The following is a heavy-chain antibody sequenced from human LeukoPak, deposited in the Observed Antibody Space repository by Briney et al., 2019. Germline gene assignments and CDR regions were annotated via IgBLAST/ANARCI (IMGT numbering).Heavy chain of an antibody. D-gene: IGHD2-2*03. V-gene: IGHV3-30-3*01. CDR3: ARDFGWISGLDY. J-gene: IGHJ4*02. Sequence: GGSLRLSCAAFGFTFSSYAMHWVREAPGEGLGWVVVISYDGSNKYYADSVKGRFTISRDNSKNTLFLQMNSLRGEDTAVYYCARDFGWISGLDYWGQGTLVTVSS. CDR2: ISYDGSNK. CDR1: GFTFSSYA.